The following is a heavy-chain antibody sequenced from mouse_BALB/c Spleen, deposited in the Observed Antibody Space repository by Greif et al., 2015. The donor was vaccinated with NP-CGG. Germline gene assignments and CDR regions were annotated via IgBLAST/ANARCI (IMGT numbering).Heavy chain of an antibody. Sequence: QVQLKHSGPELVKPGASVKMSCKASGYTFTDYVISWVKQRTGQGLEWIGEIYPGSGSTYYNEKFKGKATLTADKSSNTAYMQLSSLTSEDSAVYFCAREFYGSSHFDYWGQGTTLTVSS. CDR1: GYTFTDYV. J-gene: IGHJ2*01. CDR2: IYPGSGST. D-gene: IGHD1-1*01. CDR3: AREFYGSSHFDY. V-gene: IGHV1-77*01.